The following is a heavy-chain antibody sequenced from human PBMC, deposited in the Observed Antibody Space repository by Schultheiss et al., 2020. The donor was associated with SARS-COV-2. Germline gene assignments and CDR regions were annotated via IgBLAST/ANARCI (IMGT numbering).Heavy chain of an antibody. D-gene: IGHD3-16*01. J-gene: IGHJ3*02. Sequence: GESLKISCAASGFTFSSYGMSWVRQAPGKGLEWVSAISGSGGSTYYADSVKGRFTISRDNSQNTLYLQMNSLRADDTAVYYCAKDRFISDAFDIWGQGTMVTVSS. V-gene: IGHV3-23*01. CDR3: AKDRFISDAFDI. CDR2: ISGSGGST. CDR1: GFTFSSYG.